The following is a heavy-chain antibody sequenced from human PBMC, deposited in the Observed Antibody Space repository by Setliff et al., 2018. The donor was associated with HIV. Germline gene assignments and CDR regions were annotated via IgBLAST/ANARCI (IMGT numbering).Heavy chain of an antibody. V-gene: IGHV4-4*07. D-gene: IGHD3-22*01. CDR1: GGSISNFY. Sequence: SETLSLTCSVPGGSISNFYWSWIRQPPGKGLEWVGHIYSTAGTNYNPSLKSRVTLSADTSKNQLSLSLTSVTAADTAVYYCARVRLTMIMMVDYFDQWGQGTLVTVSS. CDR3: ARVRLTMIMMVDYFDQ. J-gene: IGHJ4*02. CDR2: IYSTAGT.